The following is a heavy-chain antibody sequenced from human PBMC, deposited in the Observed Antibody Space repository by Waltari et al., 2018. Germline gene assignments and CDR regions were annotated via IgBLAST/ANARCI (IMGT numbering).Heavy chain of an antibody. D-gene: IGHD3-10*01. CDR1: GFTVSSNY. Sequence: EVQLVETGGGLIKPGGSLRLSCAASGFTVSSNYMSWVRQAPGQGREWVSVSYSGGSTYYADSVKGRFTISRYNSKNTLYLQMNSLRAEDTAVYYCARDAGLSWGQGTLVTVSS. CDR3: ARDAGLS. V-gene: IGHV3-53*02. J-gene: IGHJ4*02. CDR2: SYSGGST.